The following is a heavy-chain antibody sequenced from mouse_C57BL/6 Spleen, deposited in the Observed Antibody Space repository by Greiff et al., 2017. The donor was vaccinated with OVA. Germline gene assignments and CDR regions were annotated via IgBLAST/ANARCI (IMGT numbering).Heavy chain of an antibody. CDR2: ISDGGSYT. J-gene: IGHJ2*01. Sequence: EVKLVESGGGLVKPGGSLKLSCAASGFTFSSYAMSWVRQTPEQRLEWVATISDGGSYTYYPDNVKGRFTISRDNAKNNLYLQMSHLKSEDTAMYYCARGGGDYFDYWGQGTTLTVSS. CDR3: ARGGGDYFDY. CDR1: GFTFSSYA. V-gene: IGHV5-4*03.